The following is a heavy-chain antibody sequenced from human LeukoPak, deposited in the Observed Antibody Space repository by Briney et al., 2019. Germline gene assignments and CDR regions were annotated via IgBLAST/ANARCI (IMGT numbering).Heavy chain of an antibody. CDR2: ISSSSNTI. V-gene: IGHV3-48*04. CDR3: ARGDGGYFDWLPSY. CDR1: GFIFSSYS. D-gene: IGHD3-9*01. Sequence: GGSLRLSCAASGFIFSSYSMNWVRQAPGKGLEWVSYISSSSNTIYYADSVKGRFTISRDNAKNSLYLQMNSLRAEDTAVYYCARGDGGYFDWLPSYWGQGTLVTVSS. J-gene: IGHJ4*02.